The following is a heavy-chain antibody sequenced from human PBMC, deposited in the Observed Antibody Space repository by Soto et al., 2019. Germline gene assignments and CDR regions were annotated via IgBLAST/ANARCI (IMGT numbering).Heavy chain of an antibody. CDR1: GYTFTSYG. V-gene: IGHV1-18*01. D-gene: IGHD3-10*01. Sequence: QVQLVQSGAEVKKPGASVKVSYKASGYTFTSYGISWVRQAPGQGLEWMGWINVYNGNTNYAQKLQGRVTMTIDTSTSTAYLDLRSLRSDDTAVYFCARDTSRGEYDYWGQGTLVTVSS. CDR2: INVYNGNT. CDR3: ARDTSRGEYDY. J-gene: IGHJ4*02.